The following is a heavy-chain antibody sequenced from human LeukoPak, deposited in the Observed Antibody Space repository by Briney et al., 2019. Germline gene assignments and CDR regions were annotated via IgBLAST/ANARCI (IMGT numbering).Heavy chain of an antibody. Sequence: GGSLRLSCAASGFTFSSYSMNWVRQAPGKGLEWVTSISSSSSYTYYADSVKGRFTISRDNAKNSLYLQMNSLRAEDTAVYYRARSASQHHCGGDCSYSRRNEDAFDMGSQGTMVTAS. CDR1: GFTFSSYS. CDR3: ARSASQHHCGGDCSYSRRNEDAFDM. D-gene: IGHD2-21*02. CDR2: ISSSSSYT. J-gene: IGHJ3*02. V-gene: IGHV3-21*01.